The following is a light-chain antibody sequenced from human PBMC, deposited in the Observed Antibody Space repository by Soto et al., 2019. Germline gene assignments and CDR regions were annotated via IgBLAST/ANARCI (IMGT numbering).Light chain of an antibody. Sequence: QSALTQPRSVSGSPGQSVTISCTGTSSDVGGYNYVSWYQQHPGKAPKLMIYDVSKWPSGVPDRFSGSKSGNTASLTISGLQAEDEADYCCCSYAGNSLWVFGGGTQLTVL. V-gene: IGLV2-11*01. J-gene: IGLJ3*02. CDR1: SSDVGGYNY. CDR3: CSYAGNSLWV. CDR2: DVS.